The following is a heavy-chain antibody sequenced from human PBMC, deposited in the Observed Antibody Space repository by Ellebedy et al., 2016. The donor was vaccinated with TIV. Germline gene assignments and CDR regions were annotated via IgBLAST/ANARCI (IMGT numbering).Heavy chain of an antibody. CDR3: ARTSGHVRVTFDP. CDR2: IYTSGSS. J-gene: IGHJ5*02. Sequence: SETLSLTXSVTGVSISSYSWSWIRQPAGKGLEWIGRIYTSGSSNYNPSLKSRLIMSTDTSKNQFSLRLSSVTAADTGVYYCARTSGHVRVTFDPWGQGILVTVSS. CDR1: GVSISSYS. V-gene: IGHV4-4*07. D-gene: IGHD2-8*02.